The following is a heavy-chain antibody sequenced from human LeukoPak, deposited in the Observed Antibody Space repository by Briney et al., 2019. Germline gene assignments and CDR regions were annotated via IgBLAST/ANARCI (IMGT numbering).Heavy chain of an antibody. CDR3: ARGAQTYYDKAPVDY. CDR1: GGSFSGYY. V-gene: IGHV4-34*01. Sequence: PSETLSLTCAVYGGSFSGYYWSWIRQPPGKGLEWIGEINHSGSTNYNPSLKSRVTISVDTSKNQFSLKLSSVTAADTAVYYCARGAQTYYDKAPVDYWSQGTLVTVSS. D-gene: IGHD3-22*01. CDR2: INHSGST. J-gene: IGHJ4*02.